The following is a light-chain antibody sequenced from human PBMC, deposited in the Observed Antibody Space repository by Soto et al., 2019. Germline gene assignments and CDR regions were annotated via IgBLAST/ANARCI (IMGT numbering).Light chain of an antibody. V-gene: IGKV3-15*01. CDR1: QSVSSN. CDR2: NPS. CDR3: QQYDNWPLT. J-gene: IGKJ4*01. Sequence: EIVMTQSPATLSVSPGERATLSCMASQSVSSNLAWYQQKPGQAPKPLIYNPSTRATGIPARFSGSGSGTEFTLTISSLQSEDFALYYCQQYDNWPLTFGGGTKVEIK.